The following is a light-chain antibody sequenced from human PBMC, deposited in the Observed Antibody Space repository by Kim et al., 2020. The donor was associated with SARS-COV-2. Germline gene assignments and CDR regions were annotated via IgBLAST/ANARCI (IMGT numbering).Light chain of an antibody. CDR3: ARWSSISWV. CDR2: YKSDTNK. V-gene: IGLV5-39*01. Sequence: TCTLRSGIQVDLNNVFWNQQKPRSLPRYLLKYKSDTNKEQGSGVPSRFSGSKAASTDAGILPDSGLQSEDEADYYCARWSSISWVFGGGTQLTVL. J-gene: IGLJ3*02. CDR1: SGIQVDLNN.